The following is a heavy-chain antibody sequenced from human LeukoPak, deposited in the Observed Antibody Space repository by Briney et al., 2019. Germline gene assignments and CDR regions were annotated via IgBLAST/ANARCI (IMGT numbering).Heavy chain of an antibody. V-gene: IGHV4-59*08. CDR3: ARHSAGYSSGWYVA. J-gene: IGHJ5*02. D-gene: IGHD6-19*01. CDR1: GRSISSYY. Sequence: ASETLSLTCTVSGRSISSYYWSWIRQPPGKGLEWIGYIYYSGSTNYNPSLKSRVTISVDTSKNQFSLKLSSVTAADTAVYYCARHSAGYSSGWYVAWGQGTLVTVSS. CDR2: IYYSGST.